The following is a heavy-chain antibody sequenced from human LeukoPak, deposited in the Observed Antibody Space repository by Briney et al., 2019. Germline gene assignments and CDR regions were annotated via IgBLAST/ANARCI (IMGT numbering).Heavy chain of an antibody. D-gene: IGHD2-2*01. CDR1: GYTFTSYA. CDR3: ARAGTTPLYNWFDP. V-gene: IGHV1-18*01. J-gene: IGHJ5*02. Sequence: ASVKVSCKASGYTFTSYAMHWVRQAPGQRLEWMGWISAYNGNTNYAQKLQGRVTMTTDTSTSTAYMELRSLRSDDTAVYYCARAGTTPLYNWFDPWGQGTLVTVSS. CDR2: ISAYNGNT.